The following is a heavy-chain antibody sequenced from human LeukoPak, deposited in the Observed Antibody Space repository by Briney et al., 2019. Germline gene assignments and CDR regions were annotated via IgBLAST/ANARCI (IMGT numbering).Heavy chain of an antibody. CDR1: GGSISSSSYY. CDR2: IYYSGGT. Sequence: SETLSLTCTVSGGSISSSSYYWGWLRQPPGKGLEWIGSIYYSGGTYYNPSLKSRVTISVDTSKNQFSLKLSSVTAADAAVYYCARRPRRGATTRRDFQHWGQGALVTVSS. D-gene: IGHD1-26*01. V-gene: IGHV4-39*01. J-gene: IGHJ1*01. CDR3: ARRPRRGATTRRDFQH.